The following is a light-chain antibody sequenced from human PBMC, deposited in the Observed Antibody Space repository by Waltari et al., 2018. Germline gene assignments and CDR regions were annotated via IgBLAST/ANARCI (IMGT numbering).Light chain of an antibody. CDR1: SSDAGGYNA. J-gene: IGLJ1*01. CDR3: CSWTSRNTYV. Sequence: QSALTQPASVSGSPGPSIAIFCTAGSSDAGGYNAVSWYQQHPGKAPRLMIFGFTNRPSGVSNRFSGSKSGNTASLTISGLQTEDEADYYCCSWTSRNTYVFGTGTKVTVL. CDR2: GFT. V-gene: IGLV2-14*01.